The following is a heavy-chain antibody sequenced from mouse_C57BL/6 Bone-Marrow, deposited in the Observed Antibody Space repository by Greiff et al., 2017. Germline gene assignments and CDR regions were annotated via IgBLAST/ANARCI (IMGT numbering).Heavy chain of an antibody. CDR3: TVYYDYDGGDYYAMDY. D-gene: IGHD2-4*01. Sequence: EVKVEESGGGLVQPGGSMKLSCVASGFTFSNYWMNWVRQSPEKGLEWVAQISLKSDNYATHYAESVKGRFTISRDDSKSSVYLQMNNIRAEDAGIYYCTVYYDYDGGDYYAMDYGGQGTSVTVSS. CDR1: GFTFSNYW. J-gene: IGHJ4*01. V-gene: IGHV6-3*01. CDR2: ISLKSDNYAT.